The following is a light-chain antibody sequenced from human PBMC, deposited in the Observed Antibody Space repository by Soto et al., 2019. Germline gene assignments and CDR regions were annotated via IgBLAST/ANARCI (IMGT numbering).Light chain of an antibody. J-gene: IGLJ2*01. V-gene: IGLV1-36*01. CDR1: RSKIGDNA. CDR3: AVWDDSLNGPV. Sequence: QSVLTQSPSVSEAPGQRVTISCSGSRSKIGDNAVNWYQQLPGKAPKLLIYYDDLLPSGVSDRFSGSKSGTSASLAISGLQSEDEADYYCAVWDDSLNGPVFGGGTKVTVL. CDR2: YDD.